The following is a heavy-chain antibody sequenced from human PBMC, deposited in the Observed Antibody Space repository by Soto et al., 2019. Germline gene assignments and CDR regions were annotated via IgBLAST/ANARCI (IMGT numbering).Heavy chain of an antibody. J-gene: IGHJ4*02. V-gene: IGHV3-30*18. CDR2: ISYDGSNK. CDR3: AKDRHDYSNYFDH. CDR1: GFTFRSYG. D-gene: IGHD4-4*01. Sequence: QGRLVESGGGVVQPGRSLRLSCAASGFTFRSYGRQWVRQAPGKGLEWVTVISYDGSNKYYVDSVKGRFTISRDNSENTLYLEMNSLRAEDTAVYYCAKDRHDYSNYFDHWGQGTLVTVSS.